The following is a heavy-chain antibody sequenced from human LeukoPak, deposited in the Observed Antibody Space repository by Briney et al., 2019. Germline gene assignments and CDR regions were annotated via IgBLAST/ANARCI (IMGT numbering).Heavy chain of an antibody. V-gene: IGHV1-2*02. CDR2: INPNSGGT. CDR1: GYTFTGYY. Sequence: VASVKVSCRASGYTFTGYYMHWVRQAPGQGLEWMGWINPNSGGTNYAQKFQGRVTMTRDTSISTAYMELSRLRSGDTAVYYCARIPMQGSPWDYWGQGTLVTVSS. CDR3: ARIPMQGSPWDY. J-gene: IGHJ4*02.